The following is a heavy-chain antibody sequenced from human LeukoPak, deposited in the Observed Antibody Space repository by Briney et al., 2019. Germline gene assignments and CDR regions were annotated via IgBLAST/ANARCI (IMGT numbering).Heavy chain of an antibody. J-gene: IGHJ4*02. CDR3: ARGGKVTGLDY. V-gene: IGHV3-48*04. CDR2: ISSSSSTI. CDR1: GFTFSSYS. D-gene: IGHD1-20*01. Sequence: GGSLRLSCAASGFTFSSYSMNWVRQAPGKGLEWVSYISSSSSTIYYADSVEGRFTISRDNAKNSLYLQMDSLRAEDTAVYYCARGGKVTGLDYWGQGTLVTVSS.